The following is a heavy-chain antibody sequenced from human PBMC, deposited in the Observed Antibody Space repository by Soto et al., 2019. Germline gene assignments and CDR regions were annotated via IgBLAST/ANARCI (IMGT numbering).Heavy chain of an antibody. D-gene: IGHD1-26*01. CDR1: GFTFRNYV. Sequence: QVQLVESGGGVVQPGRSLSLSCAASGFTFRNYVMHWGGQAPGKGLEWVAVISSDGSNKYYADYVKGRFTISRDNSKNTLYLQMNSLRIEDTAVYYCTKDRGTHRNYGGQGTLVTVSS. CDR2: ISSDGSNK. CDR3: TKDRGTHRNY. J-gene: IGHJ4*02. V-gene: IGHV3-30*18.